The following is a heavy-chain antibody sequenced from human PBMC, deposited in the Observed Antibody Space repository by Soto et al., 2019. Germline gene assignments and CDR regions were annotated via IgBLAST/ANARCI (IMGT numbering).Heavy chain of an antibody. CDR3: AIQSCGAATVTSVINWFDP. D-gene: IGHD4-17*01. CDR2: IYYSGST. Sequence: SETLSLTCTVWGGCISSSSSYWGWIRQPPGKGLEWIGYIYYSGSTNYNPSLKSRGTISVDTSKNQFSLKLNSVTAADTAVYYCAIQSCGAATVTSVINWFDPWGQGALVTVSS. J-gene: IGHJ5*02. V-gene: IGHV4-39*01. CDR1: GGCISSSSSY.